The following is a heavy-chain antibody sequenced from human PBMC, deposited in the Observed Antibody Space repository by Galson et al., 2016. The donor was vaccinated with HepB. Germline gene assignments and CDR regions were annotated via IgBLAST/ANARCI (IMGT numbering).Heavy chain of an antibody. V-gene: IGHV4-31*03. D-gene: IGHD5-18*01. CDR2: IHYSGST. CDR1: GGSISSGGYY. Sequence: LSLTCTVSGGSISSGGYYWSWIRQHPGKGLEWIGYIHYSGSTYYNPSLESRVSISVDTSKDQFSLKLSSVTAADTAGYYCARDKNERGYSYGHFDYWGQGALVTVSS. J-gene: IGHJ4*02. CDR3: ARDKNERGYSYGHFDY.